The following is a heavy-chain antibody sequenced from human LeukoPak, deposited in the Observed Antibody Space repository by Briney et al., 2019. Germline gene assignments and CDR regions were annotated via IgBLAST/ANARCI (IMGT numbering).Heavy chain of an antibody. Sequence: PSETLSLTCNVSGGSISSSSYYWGWIRQPPGKGLEWIGTIYYSGSTYYNAALKSRVTISVDTSKNQFSLRLNSVTAADTAVYYCARDSSGWYGGAPYNWFDPWGQGTLVTVSS. J-gene: IGHJ5*02. CDR2: IYYSGST. D-gene: IGHD6-19*01. CDR1: GGSISSSSYY. CDR3: ARDSSGWYGGAPYNWFDP. V-gene: IGHV4-39*07.